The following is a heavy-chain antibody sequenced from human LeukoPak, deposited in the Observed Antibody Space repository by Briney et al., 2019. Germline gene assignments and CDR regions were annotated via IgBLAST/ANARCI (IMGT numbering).Heavy chain of an antibody. D-gene: IGHD4-23*01. Sequence: SETLSLTCTVSGGSISSYYWSWIRQPPGKGLEWIGYIYYSGSTNYNPSLESRVTISVDTSKNQFSLKLSSVTAADTAVYHCARDSLELGGYGGNTRAFDIWGQGTMVTVSS. CDR3: ARDSLELGGYGGNTRAFDI. CDR1: GGSISSYY. V-gene: IGHV4-59*01. CDR2: IYYSGST. J-gene: IGHJ3*02.